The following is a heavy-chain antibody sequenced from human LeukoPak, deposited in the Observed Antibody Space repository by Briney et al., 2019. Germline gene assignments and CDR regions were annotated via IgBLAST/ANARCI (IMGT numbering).Heavy chain of an antibody. D-gene: IGHD1-14*01. J-gene: IGHJ4*02. CDR3: ATETNGRHYDY. Sequence: GGSLRLSCTASGLTFSTSGFNWVRQAPGKGLEWVASIGPTGSDRYHADSIKGRLTISRDNANNFLYLQMNSLRAEDTAVYYCATETNGRHYDYWGQGTLLTVSS. CDR1: GLTFSTSG. CDR2: IGPTGSDR. V-gene: IGHV3-21*06.